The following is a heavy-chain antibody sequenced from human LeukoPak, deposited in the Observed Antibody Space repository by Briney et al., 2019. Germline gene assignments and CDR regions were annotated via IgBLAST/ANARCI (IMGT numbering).Heavy chain of an antibody. D-gene: IGHD5-12*01. CDR1: AFTFSSYA. V-gene: IGHV3-23*01. Sequence: GGSLRLSCAAYAFTFSSYAMSWVRQAPGKGLEWVSGISGSGGSTYYADSVKGRFTISRDNSKNTLYLQMNSLRAEDTAVYYCAKSGGYSGYDLGYWGQGTLVTVAS. J-gene: IGHJ4*02. CDR2: ISGSGGST. CDR3: AKSGGYSGYDLGY.